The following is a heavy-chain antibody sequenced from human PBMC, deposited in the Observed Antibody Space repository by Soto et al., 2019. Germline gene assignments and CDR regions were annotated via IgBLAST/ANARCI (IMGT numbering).Heavy chain of an antibody. D-gene: IGHD3-22*01. J-gene: IGHJ6*02. Sequence: ASVKVSCKASGYTFTSYYMHWVRQAPGQGLEWMGIINPSSGSTNYAQKFQGRVTMTRDTSTSTVYMELSSLRSEDTAVYYCASGGETYYYDSSGYRTLPYYYYGMDVWG. CDR2: INPSSGST. CDR1: GYTFTSYY. CDR3: ASGGETYYYDSSGYRTLPYYYYGMDV. V-gene: IGHV1-46*01.